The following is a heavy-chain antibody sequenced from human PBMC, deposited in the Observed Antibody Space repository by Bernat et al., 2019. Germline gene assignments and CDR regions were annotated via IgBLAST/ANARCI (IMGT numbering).Heavy chain of an antibody. V-gene: IGHV3-53*05. J-gene: IGHJ5*02. CDR2: IYIGDST. D-gene: IGHD3-3*01. CDR3: ARDTIS. Sequence: EVQLVETGGDLIQPGGSLRLSCAASGFNVSSNYMNWVRQAPGKGLEWVSVIYIGDSTYYADSVKGRFTISRDDSKNTLHLQMNSLRAEDTAVYYCARDTISWGQGTLVTVSS. CDR1: GFNVSSNY.